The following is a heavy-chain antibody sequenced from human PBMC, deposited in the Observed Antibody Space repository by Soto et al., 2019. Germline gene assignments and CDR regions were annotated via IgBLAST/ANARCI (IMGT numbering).Heavy chain of an antibody. D-gene: IGHD4-17*01. Sequence: QVQLVESGGGVVQPGRSLRLSCAASGFTFSSYGMHWVRQAPGKGLEWVAVIWYDGSNKYYADSVKGRFTISRDNSKNTLYLQMNSLRAEDTAVYYCARDAYDYGDYEPYDAFDIWGQGTMVTVSS. CDR3: ARDAYDYGDYEPYDAFDI. J-gene: IGHJ3*02. CDR1: GFTFSSYG. V-gene: IGHV3-33*01. CDR2: IWYDGSNK.